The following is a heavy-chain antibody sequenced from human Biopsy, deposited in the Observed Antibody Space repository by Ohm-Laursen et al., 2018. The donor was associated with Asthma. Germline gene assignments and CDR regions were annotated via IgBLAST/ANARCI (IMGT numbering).Heavy chain of an antibody. CDR3: ARGYSGSDRIVYYYSGLEV. D-gene: IGHD5-12*01. V-gene: IGHV1-69*15. CDR2: VIPIFGPT. Sequence: SSVKVSCKASGGTFSSNSINWVRQAPGQGLEWMGRVIPIFGPTNYAQKFQGRVTITADESTSTAYMELSSLSSEDTAVYYCARGYSGSDRIVYYYSGLEVWGQGTTVTVSS. J-gene: IGHJ6*02. CDR1: GGTFSSNS.